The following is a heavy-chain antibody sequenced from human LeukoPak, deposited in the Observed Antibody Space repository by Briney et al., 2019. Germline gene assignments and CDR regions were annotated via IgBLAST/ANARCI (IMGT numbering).Heavy chain of an antibody. J-gene: IGHJ4*02. CDR1: GFTFSSYG. CDR3: AKETSRIGGSMASFDY. CDR2: ISGSGGST. V-gene: IGHV3-23*01. D-gene: IGHD1-26*01. Sequence: GGSLRLSCAASGFTFSSYGLSWVRQAPGKGLEWVSGISGSGGSTNYADSVKGRFTISRDNSKNTLYLQMNSLRAEDTAVYYSAKETSRIGGSMASFDYWGQGTLVTVSS.